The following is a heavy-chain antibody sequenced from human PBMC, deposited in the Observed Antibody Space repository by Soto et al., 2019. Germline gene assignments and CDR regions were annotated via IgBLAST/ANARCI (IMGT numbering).Heavy chain of an antibody. Sequence: SETLSLTCVVSGFSIGSGYYWGWIRQAPGKGLEWIGSIYHSGTTHYNPSLRSRVTISVDTSKNQFSLRLSSVTAADTAVYHCAREYSSSAGWFDPWGQGTLV. CDR2: IYHSGTT. D-gene: IGHD3-22*01. V-gene: IGHV4-38-2*02. CDR3: AREYSSSAGWFDP. CDR1: GFSIGSGYY. J-gene: IGHJ5*02.